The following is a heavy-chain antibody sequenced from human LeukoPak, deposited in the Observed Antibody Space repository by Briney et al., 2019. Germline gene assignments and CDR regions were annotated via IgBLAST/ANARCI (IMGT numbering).Heavy chain of an antibody. CDR3: ARGRCSGGSCSSYYFDY. J-gene: IGHJ4*02. CDR2: IYYSGST. CDR1: GGSISSYY. V-gene: IGHV4-59*01. D-gene: IGHD2-15*01. Sequence: SETLSLTCTVSGGSISSYYWSWIRQPPGKGLEWIGYIYYSGSTNYNPSLTSRVTISVDTSKNQFSLKLSSVTVADTAIYYCARGRCSGGSCSSYYFDYWGQGTLVTVSS.